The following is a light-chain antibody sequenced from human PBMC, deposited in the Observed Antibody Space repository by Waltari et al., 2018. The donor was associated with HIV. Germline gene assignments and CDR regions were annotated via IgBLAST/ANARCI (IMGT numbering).Light chain of an antibody. V-gene: IGKV1-5*03. J-gene: IGKJ2*01. CDR2: RES. CDR3: QQYKSYPVT. CDR1: QNINNW. Sequence: DLQLTQSPSSLSASVGDRVTITCRASQNINNWLDWYHQKPGATPKFLIYRESTLESGVPYRFSDSGSGTECSLTISSLQPEDFAIYFCQQYKSYPVTFGRGT.